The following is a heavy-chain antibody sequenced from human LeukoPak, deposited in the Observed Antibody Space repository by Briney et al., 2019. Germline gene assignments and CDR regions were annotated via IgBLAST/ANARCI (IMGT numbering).Heavy chain of an antibody. CDR2: VYYTESP. CDR1: GASITSYF. J-gene: IGHJ3*02. V-gene: IGHV4-59*01. CDR3: ALGAAFDI. Sequence: SETLSLTCAVSGASITSYFWSWVRQPPGKGLEWIGYVYYTESPNYNPSLKSRLTISVDTSKNQFSLRLTSVTPADTAVYYCALGAAFDIWGQGTMVTVSS.